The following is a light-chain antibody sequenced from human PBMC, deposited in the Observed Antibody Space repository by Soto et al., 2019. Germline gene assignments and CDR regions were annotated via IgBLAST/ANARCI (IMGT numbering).Light chain of an antibody. V-gene: IGKV3-20*01. CDR1: QSVSSSY. CDR3: QQYVSLPIT. CDR2: GAS. J-gene: IGKJ5*01. Sequence: EILLTQSPGTLSLSPGERATLSCSASQSVSSSYLVWHQQKPGQAPRLLIYGASTRATGIPDRFSGGGSGTDFTLTINRVAPEDFAVYYCQQYVSLPITFGQGTRLEI.